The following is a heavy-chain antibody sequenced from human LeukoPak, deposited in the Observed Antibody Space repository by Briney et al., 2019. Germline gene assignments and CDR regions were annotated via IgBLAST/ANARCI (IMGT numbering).Heavy chain of an antibody. CDR2: ISYDGSNK. D-gene: IGHD3-22*01. Sequence: PGGSLRLSCAASGFTFSSYGMHWVRQAPGKGLEWVAVISYDGSNKYYADSVKGRFTISRDNSKNTLYLQMNSLRAEDTAVYYCXXXXXXXXXYYYDSIHWGQGTLVTVSS. CDR1: GFTFSSYG. V-gene: IGHV3-30*03. J-gene: IGHJ4*02. CDR3: XXXXXXXXXYYYDSIH.